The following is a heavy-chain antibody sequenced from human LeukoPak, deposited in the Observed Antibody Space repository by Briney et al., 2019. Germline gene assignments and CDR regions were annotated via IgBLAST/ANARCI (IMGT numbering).Heavy chain of an antibody. CDR1: GFTFSSYA. J-gene: IGHJ6*02. Sequence: GGSLRLSCAACGFTFSSYAMHWVRQAPGKGLEWVAVISYDGGDKYYADSVKGRFTISRDNSKNTLYLQMNSLRAEDTAVYYCATYTHWVAGDVWGQGTTVTVSS. V-gene: IGHV3-30*04. CDR2: ISYDGGDK. CDR3: ATYTHWVAGDV. D-gene: IGHD3-16*01.